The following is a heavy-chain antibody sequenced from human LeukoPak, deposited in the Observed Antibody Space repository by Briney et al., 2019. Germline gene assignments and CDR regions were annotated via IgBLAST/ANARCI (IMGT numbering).Heavy chain of an antibody. D-gene: IGHD3-3*01. CDR2: IYTSGST. J-gene: IGHJ3*02. V-gene: IGHV4-4*07. Sequence: PSETLSLTCAVYGGSFSGYYWSWIRQPAGKGLEWIGRIYTSGSTNYNPSLKSRVTMSVDTSKNQFSLKLSSVTAADTAVYYCAREVAYYDFWSGYPRGAFDIWGQGTMVTVSS. CDR1: GGSFSGYY. CDR3: AREVAYYDFWSGYPRGAFDI.